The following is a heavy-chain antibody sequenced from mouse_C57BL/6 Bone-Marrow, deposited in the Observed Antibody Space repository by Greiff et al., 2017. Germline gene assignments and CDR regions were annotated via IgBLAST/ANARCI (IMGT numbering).Heavy chain of an antibody. CDR3: ARPPSRDYAMDY. Sequence: QVQLQQSGPGLVQPSQSLSITCTVSGFSLTSYGVHWVRQSPGKGLEWLGVIWSGGSTDYNAAFISRLSISKDDSTSQVFFKMNSLQADDTAIYYCARPPSRDYAMDYWGQGTSVTVSS. CDR2: IWSGGST. V-gene: IGHV2-2*01. J-gene: IGHJ4*01. CDR1: GFSLTSYG.